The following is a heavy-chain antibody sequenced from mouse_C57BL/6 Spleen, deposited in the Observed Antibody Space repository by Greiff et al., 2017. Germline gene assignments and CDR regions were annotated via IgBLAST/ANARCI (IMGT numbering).Heavy chain of an antibody. Sequence: EVQLVESGGGLVKPGGSLKLSCAASGFTFSSYTMSWVRQTPEKRLEWVATISGVGGNTYYPDSVKGRFTISRDNAKNTLYLQLSRLRSEDTALYYGARNYGSGPFDYWGQGTPLTVSS. V-gene: IGHV5-9*01. D-gene: IGHD1-1*01. CDR3: ARNYGSGPFDY. J-gene: IGHJ2*01. CDR2: ISGVGGNT. CDR1: GFTFSSYT.